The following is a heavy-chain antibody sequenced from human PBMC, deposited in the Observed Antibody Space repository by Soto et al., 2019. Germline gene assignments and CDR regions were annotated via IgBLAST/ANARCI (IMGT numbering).Heavy chain of an antibody. D-gene: IGHD5-18*01. J-gene: IGHJ4*02. Sequence: GSLILSCAASGFTFSSYAMSWVRQAPGKGLEWVSAISGSGGGTYYADSVKCRSTISRDNSKNTLYLQMNSLRAEDTALYYCAGPGYSSQDYWGQGALVTVSS. CDR2: ISGSGGGT. V-gene: IGHV3-23*01. CDR3: AGPGYSSQDY. CDR1: GFTFSSYA.